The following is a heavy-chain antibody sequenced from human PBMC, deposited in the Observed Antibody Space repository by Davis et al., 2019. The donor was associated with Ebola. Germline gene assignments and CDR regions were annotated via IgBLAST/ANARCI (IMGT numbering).Heavy chain of an antibody. D-gene: IGHD6-19*01. J-gene: IGHJ4*02. V-gene: IGHV3-30*03. CDR1: GFTFSSYG. CDR2: ISYDGSNK. Sequence: GESLKISCAASGFTFSSYGMHWVRQAPGKGLEWVAVISYDGSNKYYSDSVKGRFTISRDNSKNTLYLQMNSLRAEDTAVYYCARHTGWYGIDYWGQGTLVTVSS. CDR3: ARHTGWYGIDY.